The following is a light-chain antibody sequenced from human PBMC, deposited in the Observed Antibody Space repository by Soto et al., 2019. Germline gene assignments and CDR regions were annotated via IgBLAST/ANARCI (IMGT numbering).Light chain of an antibody. V-gene: IGLV1-44*01. Sequence: VLTQPPSASGTPGQRVTMSCSGSSSNVGSNPVEWYQHLPGTAPKLLIYNSDQRPSGVPDRFSGSKSGTSVSLAISGLQSEGEADYYCATSDDSLNGVLFGGGTKVTVL. CDR1: SSNVGSNP. J-gene: IGLJ2*01. CDR3: ATSDDSLNGVL. CDR2: NSD.